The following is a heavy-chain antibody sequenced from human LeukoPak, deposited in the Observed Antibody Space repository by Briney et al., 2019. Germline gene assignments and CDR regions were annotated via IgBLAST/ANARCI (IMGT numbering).Heavy chain of an antibody. CDR1: GFTFSSYS. J-gene: IGHJ5*02. D-gene: IGHD4-17*01. Sequence: GGSLRLSCAASGFTFSSYSMNWVRQAPGKGLEWVSSISSSSSYIYYADSVKGRFTISRDNAKNSLYLQMNSLRAEDTAVYYCARGIEMMTTVTTFSFGWFDPWGQGTLVTVSS. CDR2: ISSSSSYI. CDR3: ARGIEMMTTVTTFSFGWFDP. V-gene: IGHV3-21*01.